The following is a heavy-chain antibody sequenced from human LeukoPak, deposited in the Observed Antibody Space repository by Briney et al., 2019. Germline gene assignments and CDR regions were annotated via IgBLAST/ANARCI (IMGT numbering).Heavy chain of an antibody. CDR1: GFTFSSYS. D-gene: IGHD6-6*01. CDR2: ISSSSIYI. V-gene: IGHV3-21*01. Sequence: PGGSLRLSCAASGFTFSSYSMNWVRQAPGKGLECVSSISSSSIYIYYADSVKGLFTISRNNDKTSLYLQMTSLRAEDTAVYYCARGSSSSSLPADYWGQGTLVTVSS. CDR3: ARGSSSSSLPADY. J-gene: IGHJ4*02.